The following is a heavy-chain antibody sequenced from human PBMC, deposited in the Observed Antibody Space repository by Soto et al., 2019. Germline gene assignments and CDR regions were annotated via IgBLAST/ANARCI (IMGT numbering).Heavy chain of an antibody. CDR1: GFTLSSYA. Sequence: GGSLRLSCAASGFTLSSYAMSWVRQAPGKGLERVSAISGSGGSTYYADSVKGRFTISRDNSKNTLYLQMNSLRAEDTAVYYCAKLIGYCSGGSCYSIGYFDYWGQGTLVTVSS. V-gene: IGHV3-23*01. CDR3: AKLIGYCSGGSCYSIGYFDY. CDR2: ISGSGGST. J-gene: IGHJ4*02. D-gene: IGHD2-15*01.